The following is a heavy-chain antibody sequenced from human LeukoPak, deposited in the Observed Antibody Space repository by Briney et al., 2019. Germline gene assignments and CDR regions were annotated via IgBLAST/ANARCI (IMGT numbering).Heavy chain of an antibody. Sequence: GGSLRLSCAAFGFTYKIYTMNWVRQAPGKRLEWLSSISYSGDNRGGNTYYADSVRGRFSISRDTSQNTVFLQMSSLRVDDTAAYYCVGTFTVFGVVATIAWGQGTLVTVSS. CDR3: VGTFTVFGVVATIA. CDR1: GFTYKIYT. V-gene: IGHV3-23*01. CDR2: ISYSGDNRGGNT. J-gene: IGHJ4*02. D-gene: IGHD3-3*01.